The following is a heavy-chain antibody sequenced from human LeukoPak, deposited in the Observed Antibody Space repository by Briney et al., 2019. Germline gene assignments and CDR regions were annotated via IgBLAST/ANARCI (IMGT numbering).Heavy chain of an antibody. D-gene: IGHD2/OR15-2a*01. Sequence: GGSLRLSCAASGFTFSDHYMNWVRQAPGKGLEWVGRIRKKVNSYTTEYAATVKGRLTISRDDSKNSLYLQMNSLKTEDTAVYYCARGYCRSTTSCYFDYWGQGTLVTVSS. CDR1: GFTFSDHY. CDR2: IRKKVNSYTT. V-gene: IGHV3-72*01. CDR3: ARGYCRSTTSCYFDY. J-gene: IGHJ4*02.